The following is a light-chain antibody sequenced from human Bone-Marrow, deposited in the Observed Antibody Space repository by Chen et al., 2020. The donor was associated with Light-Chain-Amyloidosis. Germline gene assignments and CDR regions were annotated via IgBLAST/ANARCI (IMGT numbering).Light chain of an antibody. CDR2: YKSDSDK. CDR3: MIWHNSAVV. J-gene: IGLJ3*02. Sequence: QAVLTQPSSLSASPGTSASLTCTLRSGINVGTYTIYWYQQKPGSPPQSLLRYKSDSDKQQGSGVPSRFSGSKGASANAGILLISGLQSEDEADYYCMIWHNSAVVFGGGTKLTVL. CDR1: SGINVGTYT. V-gene: IGLV5-45*03.